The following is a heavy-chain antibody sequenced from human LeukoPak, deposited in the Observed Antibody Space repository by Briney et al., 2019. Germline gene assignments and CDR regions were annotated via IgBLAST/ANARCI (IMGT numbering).Heavy chain of an antibody. V-gene: IGHV3-30*02. CDR2: IRYDGNDK. CDR3: ARSGSGSYFEDAFDI. CDR1: GFTFSYYG. D-gene: IGHD1-26*01. J-gene: IGHJ3*02. Sequence: GGSLRLSCAASGFTFSYYGMHWVRQAPGKGLEWVAFIRYDGNDKFYADSVKGRFTISRDTSKNTLYLQMNSLRTEDTAVYYCARSGSGSYFEDAFDIWGQGTMVTVSS.